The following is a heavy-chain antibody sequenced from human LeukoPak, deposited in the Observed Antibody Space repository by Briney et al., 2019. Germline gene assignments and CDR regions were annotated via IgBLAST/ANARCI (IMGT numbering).Heavy chain of an antibody. J-gene: IGHJ4*02. CDR1: GFSLGTRGVG. CDR3: AQSYYYDSSGYYQY. CDR2: IYWDDDK. Sequence: SGPTLLNPTPTLTLTFTFSGFSLGTRGVGVGWIRQPPGKALEWLALIYWDDDKRYIPSLKSRLTITKDTSNNQVVLTMTNMDPVDTATYYCAQSYYYDSSGYYQYWGQGTLVTVSS. D-gene: IGHD3-22*01. V-gene: IGHV2-5*02.